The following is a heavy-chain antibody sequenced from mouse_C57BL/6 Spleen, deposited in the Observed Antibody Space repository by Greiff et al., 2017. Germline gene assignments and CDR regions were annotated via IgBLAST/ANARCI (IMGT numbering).Heavy chain of an antibody. CDR2: ISYDGSN. D-gene: IGHD1-1*01. V-gene: IGHV3-6*01. Sequence: EVKLVESGPGLVKPSQSLSLTCSVTGYSITSGYYWNWIRQFPGNKLEWMGYISYDGSNNYNPSLKNRISITRDTSKNQFFLKLNSVTTEDTATYDSARDPHITTVVREVWGTGTTVTVAS. CDR1: GYSITSGYY. CDR3: ARDPHITTVVREV. J-gene: IGHJ1*03.